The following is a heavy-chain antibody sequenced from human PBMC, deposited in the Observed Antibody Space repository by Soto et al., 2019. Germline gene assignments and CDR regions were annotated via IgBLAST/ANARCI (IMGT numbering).Heavy chain of an antibody. CDR3: AKDWEAARPSIDY. D-gene: IGHD6-6*01. J-gene: IGHJ4*02. V-gene: IGHV3-30*18. Sequence: GGSLRLSCAASGFTFSSYGMHWVRQAPGKGLEWVAVISYDGSNKYYADSVKGRFTISRDNSKNTLYLQMNCLRAEDTAVYYCAKDWEAARPSIDYWGQGTLVPSPQ. CDR1: GFTFSSYG. CDR2: ISYDGSNK.